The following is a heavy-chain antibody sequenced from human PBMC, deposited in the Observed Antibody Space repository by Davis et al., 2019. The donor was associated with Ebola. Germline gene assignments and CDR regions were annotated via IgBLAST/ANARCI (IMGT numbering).Heavy chain of an antibody. J-gene: IGHJ4*02. CDR3: ARNPRVTSRRFDY. CDR1: GGPFTGYF. V-gene: IGHV4-34*01. Sequence: PGGSLRLSCAVNGGPFTGYFWTWIRQPPGKGLEWIGEITHSGSTNFNPSLKSRVTMSVDMSNKQVSLRLSDLTAADTAVYFCARNPRVTSRRFDYWGQGALVTVSS. D-gene: IGHD6-6*01. CDR2: ITHSGST.